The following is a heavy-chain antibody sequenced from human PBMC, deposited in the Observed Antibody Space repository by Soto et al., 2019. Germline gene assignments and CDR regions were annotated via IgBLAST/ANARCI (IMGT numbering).Heavy chain of an antibody. J-gene: IGHJ6*02. CDR1: GFTFSSYG. D-gene: IGHD2-2*01. CDR3: AKDQVVPAAIPYYYGMDV. CDR2: ISYDGSNK. V-gene: IGHV3-30*18. Sequence: GGSLRLSCAASGFTFSSYGMHWVRQAPGKGLEWVAVISYDGSNKYYADSVKGRFTISRDNSKNTLYLQMNSLRAEDTAVYYCAKDQVVPAAIPYYYGMDVWGQGTTVTVS.